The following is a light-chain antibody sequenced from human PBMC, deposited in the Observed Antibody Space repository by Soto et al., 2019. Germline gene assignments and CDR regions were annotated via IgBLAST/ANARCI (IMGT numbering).Light chain of an antibody. CDR1: SSDVGSYNY. CDR2: EVR. V-gene: IGLV2-14*01. Sequence: QSALTQPASVSWSPGQSITISCTGTSSDVGSYNYVSWYQQHPGKAPKLMIYEVRNRPSGVSDRFSGSKSGKTASLTIFGLQAEDEADYYCSSYTTSTTQVFGGGTQLTVL. J-gene: IGLJ2*01. CDR3: SSYTTSTTQV.